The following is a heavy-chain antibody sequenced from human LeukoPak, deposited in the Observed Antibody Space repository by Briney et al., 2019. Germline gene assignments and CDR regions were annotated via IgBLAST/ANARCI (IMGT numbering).Heavy chain of an antibody. D-gene: IGHD5-24*01. CDR2: INHSGST. Sequence: SQTLSLTCAVSGGSISSGGYSWSWIRQPPGKGLEWIGEINHSGSTNYNPSLKSRVTISVDTSKNQFSLKLSSVTAADTAVYYCARGRQRWLQSGAFDIWGQGTMVTVSS. CDR3: ARGRQRWLQSGAFDI. V-gene: IGHV4-30-2*01. J-gene: IGHJ3*02. CDR1: GGSISSGGYS.